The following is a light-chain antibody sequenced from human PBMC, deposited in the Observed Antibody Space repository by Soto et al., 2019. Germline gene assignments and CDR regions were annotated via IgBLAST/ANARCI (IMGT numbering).Light chain of an antibody. J-gene: IGKJ4*02. Sequence: DIQMTQSPSSLSASVGDRVTITCRASQAIYNYLAWYQQKPVKVPTLLISAASTLQSRVPARLSGSGSGTDFSLTISSLQPEDVATYYGQKVSAVPTFGGGTKVEI. CDR2: AAS. CDR1: QAIYNY. CDR3: QKVSAVPT. V-gene: IGKV1-27*01.